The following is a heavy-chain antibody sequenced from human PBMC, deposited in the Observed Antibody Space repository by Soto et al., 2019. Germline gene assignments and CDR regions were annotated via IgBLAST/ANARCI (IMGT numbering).Heavy chain of an antibody. Sequence: GESLKISCKGSGYSFTTYWIAWVRQMPGKGLEWMGIIYPADSDTSYSASFQGQVTISVDKSISTAYLQWRSLRASDTAMYYCARLRCGSTSCYTRFYHFYGMDVWGQGTTVTVSS. V-gene: IGHV5-51*01. CDR2: IYPADSDT. CDR3: ARLRCGSTSCYTRFYHFYGMDV. J-gene: IGHJ6*02. D-gene: IGHD2-2*02. CDR1: GYSFTTYW.